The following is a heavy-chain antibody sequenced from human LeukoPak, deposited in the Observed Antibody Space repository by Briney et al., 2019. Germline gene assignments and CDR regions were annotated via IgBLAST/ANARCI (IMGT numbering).Heavy chain of an antibody. CDR1: GGSISSSSYY. CDR3: ARDKGEWLQTIPLGY. V-gene: IGHV4-39*07. Sequence: SETLSLTCTVSGGSISSSSYYWGWIRQPPGKGLEWIGSIYYSGNTYYNPSLKSRVTISVDTSKNQFSLKLSSVTAADTAVYYCARDKGEWLQTIPLGYWGQGTLVTVSS. D-gene: IGHD5-24*01. J-gene: IGHJ4*02. CDR2: IYYSGNT.